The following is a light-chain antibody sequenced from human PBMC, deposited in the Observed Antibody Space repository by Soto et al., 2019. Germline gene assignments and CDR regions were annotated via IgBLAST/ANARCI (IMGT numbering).Light chain of an antibody. J-gene: IGKJ1*01. CDR2: AAS. Sequence: IQMTQSPSSLSSSVGDRVTITCRASQSIVTYLNWYHQKPGQAPKLLIYAASNLQSGVPSRFSGSGSGTDFTLTISSLQPEDFATYYCQQCYSSPPWTFGQGTKVDI. CDR3: QQCYSSPPWT. V-gene: IGKV1-39*01. CDR1: QSIVTY.